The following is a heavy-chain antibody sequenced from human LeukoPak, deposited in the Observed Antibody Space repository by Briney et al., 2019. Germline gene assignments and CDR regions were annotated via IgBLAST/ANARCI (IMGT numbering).Heavy chain of an antibody. CDR2: ISAYNGNT. Sequence: ASVKVSCKASGYTFTSYGISWVRQAPGQGLEWMGWISAYNGNTNYAQKLQGRVTMTTDTSTSTAYMELRSLRSDDTAVYYCATGFIFYGPLVQGIMDVWGQGTTVTVSS. J-gene: IGHJ6*02. CDR3: ATGFIFYGPLVQGIMDV. V-gene: IGHV1-18*01. D-gene: IGHD3-3*02. CDR1: GYTFTSYG.